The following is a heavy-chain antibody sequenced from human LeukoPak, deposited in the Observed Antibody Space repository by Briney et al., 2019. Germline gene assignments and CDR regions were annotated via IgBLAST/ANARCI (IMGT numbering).Heavy chain of an antibody. Sequence: SETLSLTCSVSGGPVSEYYWSWIRHPPGKGLERIGYTYHTGSTNYTPSLTSRVTMSVDASRNQFSLKLVSVTAADTAVYYCARDRGSTGYYYLDSWGQGILVTVSS. J-gene: IGHJ4*02. CDR1: GGPVSEYY. CDR3: ARDRGSTGYYYLDS. CDR2: TYHTGST. V-gene: IGHV4-59*02. D-gene: IGHD1-26*01.